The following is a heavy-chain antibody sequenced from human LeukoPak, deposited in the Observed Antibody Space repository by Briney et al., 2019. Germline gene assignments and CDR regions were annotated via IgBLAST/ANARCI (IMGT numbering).Heavy chain of an antibody. CDR3: AELGITMIGGV. D-gene: IGHD3-10*02. V-gene: IGHV3-48*03. CDR1: GFTFSSYQ. J-gene: IGHJ6*04. CDR2: ISSSGSTI. Sequence: GGSLRLSCEASGFTFSSYQMNWVRQAPGKGLEWVSYISSSGSTIYYADSVKGRFTISRDNAKNSLYLQMNSLRAEDTAVYYCAELGITMIGGVWGKGTTVPISS.